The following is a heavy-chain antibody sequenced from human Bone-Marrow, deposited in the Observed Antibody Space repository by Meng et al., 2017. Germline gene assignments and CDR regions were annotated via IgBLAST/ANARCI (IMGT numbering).Heavy chain of an antibody. CDR2: IETKPNSYAT. CDR3: TIYTSGHI. J-gene: IGHJ3*02. CDR1: GGTFRNFW. Sequence: GESLKISCVASGGTFRNFWMTWVRQAPGKGLEWVGRIETKPNSYATSYAASVRGRFTISRDDSKNTAYLQMNSLKSEDTALYYCTIYTSGHIWGQGTMVTVSS. V-gene: IGHV3-73*01. D-gene: IGHD6-19*01.